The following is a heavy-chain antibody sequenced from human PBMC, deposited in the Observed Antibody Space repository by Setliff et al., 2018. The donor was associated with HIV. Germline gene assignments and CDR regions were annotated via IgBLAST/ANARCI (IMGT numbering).Heavy chain of an antibody. CDR2: IIPSFGTA. V-gene: IGHV1-69*05. J-gene: IGHJ4*02. CDR1: GDTLSIHP. CDR3: AKDFNLGLSRYFDH. D-gene: IGHD2-21*01. Sequence: GASVKVSCKTSGDTLSIHPISWVRQAPGRGLDWMGGIIPSFGTASYAQKFQGRVTITTDESTSTAYMELSSLRSEDTAMYYCAKDFNLGLSRYFDHWGQGTLVTVSS.